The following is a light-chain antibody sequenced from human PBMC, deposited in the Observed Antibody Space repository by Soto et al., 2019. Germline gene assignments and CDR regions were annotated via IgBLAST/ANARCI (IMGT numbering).Light chain of an antibody. CDR2: DVS. CDR1: SSDVGGYNF. CDR3: SPYTSSSTYV. J-gene: IGLJ1*01. V-gene: IGLV2-14*01. Sequence: QSVLTQPAPVSGSPGQSITISCTGTSSDVGGYNFVSWYQQHPGKAPKLMIYDVSNRPSGVSNRFSGSKSGNTASLTISGLQAEDEADYYCSPYTSSSTYVFGTGT.